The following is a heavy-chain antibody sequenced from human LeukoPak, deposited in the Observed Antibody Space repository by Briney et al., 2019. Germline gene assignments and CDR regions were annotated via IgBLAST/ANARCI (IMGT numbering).Heavy chain of an antibody. CDR1: EFTFSSYS. V-gene: IGHV3-48*01. J-gene: IGHJ4*02. CDR3: ARDRPLDY. CDR2: ISESGSDV. Sequence: PGGSLRLSCAASEFTFSSYSMNWVRQAPGKGPEWVSFISESGSDVYYRDSVKGRFTISRDNAKNLLYLQMDSLRVEDTAVYFCARDRPLDYWGQGTLVTVSS.